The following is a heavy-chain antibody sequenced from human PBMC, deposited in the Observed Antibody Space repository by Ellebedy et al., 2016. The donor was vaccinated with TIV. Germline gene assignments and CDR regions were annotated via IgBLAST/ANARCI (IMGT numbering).Heavy chain of an antibody. V-gene: IGHV4-39*07. J-gene: IGHJ6*02. CDR2: IYYSGST. CDR3: ARYENMVYGMDV. Sequence: SETLSLTXTVSGGPISSSSYYWGWIRQPPGKGLEWIGSIYYSGSTYYNPSLKSRVTISVDTSKNQFSLKLSSVTAADTAVYYCARYENMVYGMDVWGQGTTVTVSS. CDR1: GGPISSSSYY. D-gene: IGHD2/OR15-2a*01.